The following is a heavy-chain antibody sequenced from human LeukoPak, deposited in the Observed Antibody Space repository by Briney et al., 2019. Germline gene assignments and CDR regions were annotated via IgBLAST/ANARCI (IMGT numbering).Heavy chain of an antibody. CDR1: GFTFSSYG. D-gene: IGHD3-22*01. V-gene: IGHV3-30*02. CDR2: IRYDGSNK. Sequence: PGGSLRLSCAASGFTFSSYGMHWVRQAPGKGLEWVAFIRYDGSNKYYADSVKGRFTISRDNSKNTLYLQMNSLRAEDTAVYYCAKDIRSHDSSGSLGGGGQGTLVTVSS. J-gene: IGHJ4*02. CDR3: AKDIRSHDSSGSLGG.